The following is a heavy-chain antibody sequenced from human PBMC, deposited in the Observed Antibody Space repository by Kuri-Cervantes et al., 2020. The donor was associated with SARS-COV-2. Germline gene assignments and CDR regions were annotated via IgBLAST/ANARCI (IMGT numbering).Heavy chain of an antibody. J-gene: IGHJ4*02. CDR2: INSDGSST. V-gene: IGHV3-74*01. D-gene: IGHD6-13*01. CDR3: ARAYSSSYVLYFDY. CDR1: GFTFSSYW. Sequence: GGSLRLSCAASGFTFSSYWMHWVRQAPGKGLVWGSRINSDGSSTSYADSVKGRFTISRDDAKNTLYLQMNSLRAEDTAVYYCARAYSSSYVLYFDYWGQGTLVTVSS.